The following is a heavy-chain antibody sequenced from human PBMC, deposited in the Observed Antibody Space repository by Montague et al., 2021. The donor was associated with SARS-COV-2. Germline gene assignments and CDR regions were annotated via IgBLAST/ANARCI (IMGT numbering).Heavy chain of an antibody. D-gene: IGHD4-17*01. V-gene: IGHV4-34*01. CDR1: GGSFSGYY. CDR3: ARGTTVTTLFYYYYGMDV. J-gene: IGHJ6*02. Sequence: SETLSLTCAVYGGSFSGYYWSWTRQPPGKGLEWIGEINHSGSTNYNPSLKSRVTISVDTSKNQFSLKLSSVTAADTAVYYCARGTTVTTLFYYYYGMDVWGQGTTGIGSS. CDR2: INHSGST.